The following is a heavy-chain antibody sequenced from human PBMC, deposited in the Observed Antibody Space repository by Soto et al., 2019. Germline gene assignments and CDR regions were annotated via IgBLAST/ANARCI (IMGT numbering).Heavy chain of an antibody. CDR2: ISSSSSYI. Sequence: EVQLVESGGGLVKPGGSLRLSCAASGFTFSSYSMNWVRQAPGKGLEWVSSISSSSSYIYYADSVKGRFTISRDNAKNSLYQQMNSLRAEDTAVYYCARDDVVVVVAATSDYYYYYMDVWGKGTTVTVSS. CDR3: ARDDVVVVVAATSDYYYYYMDV. CDR1: GFTFSSYS. J-gene: IGHJ6*03. D-gene: IGHD2-15*01. V-gene: IGHV3-21*01.